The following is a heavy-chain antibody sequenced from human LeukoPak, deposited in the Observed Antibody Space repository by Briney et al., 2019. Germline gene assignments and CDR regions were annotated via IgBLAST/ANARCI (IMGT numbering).Heavy chain of an antibody. D-gene: IGHD5-12*01. CDR1: GYTFTGYY. CDR2: INPNSGGT. V-gene: IGHV1-2*02. CDR3: ARADVDIVATIPGQLLDY. Sequence: ASVKVSCKASGYTFTGYYMHWVRQAPGQGLEWMGWINPNSGGTNYAQKFQGRVTMTRDTSISTAYMELSRLRSDDTAVYYCARADVDIVATIPGQLLDYWGQGTLVTVSS. J-gene: IGHJ4*02.